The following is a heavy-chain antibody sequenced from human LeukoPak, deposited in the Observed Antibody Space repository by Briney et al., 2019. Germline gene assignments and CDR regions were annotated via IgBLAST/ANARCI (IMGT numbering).Heavy chain of an antibody. CDR1: GYIFTAYD. CDR3: ARGISGGFDI. J-gene: IGHJ3*02. V-gene: IGHV1-2*06. CDR2: IIPNSGAT. Sequence: ASVKVSCKASGYIFTAYDLHWVRQAPGQGLAWMGRIIPNSGATNYAQNFQGRVTLTRDTSISTAYMELSRLSPDDTAVYYCARGISGGFDIWGQGTMVTVSS. D-gene: IGHD2-21*01.